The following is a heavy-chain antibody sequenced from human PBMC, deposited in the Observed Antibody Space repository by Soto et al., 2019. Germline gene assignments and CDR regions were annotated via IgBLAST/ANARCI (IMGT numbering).Heavy chain of an antibody. CDR2: ISSSSSTI. CDR3: AREAATLNWFDP. V-gene: IGHV3-48*02. CDR1: GFTFSGYS. J-gene: IGHJ5*02. D-gene: IGHD1-26*01. Sequence: EVQLVESGGGLVQTGGSLRLSCAASGFTFSGYSMNWVRQAPGKGLEWVSYISSSSSTIYYADSVKGRFTISRDKAKHSLSLQVNSLRDEATAVYYGAREAATLNWFDPWGQGTLFTVSS.